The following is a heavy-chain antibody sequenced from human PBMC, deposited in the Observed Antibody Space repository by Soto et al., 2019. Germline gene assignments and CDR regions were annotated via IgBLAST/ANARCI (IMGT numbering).Heavy chain of an antibody. V-gene: IGHV3-33*01. J-gene: IGHJ6*03. CDR1: EFTFSRHG. Sequence: QVQLVESGGGVVQPGRSLRLSCAASEFTFSRHGMHWVRQAPGKGLQWVGVIWSDGRNEVYADSVKGRFIISRDNSKNILYLQMNSQRAEDTAVYYYARERTFGDNKHNYMDVWGTGITVTVSS. CDR3: ARERTFGDNKHNYMDV. CDR2: IWSDGRNE. D-gene: IGHD3-10*01.